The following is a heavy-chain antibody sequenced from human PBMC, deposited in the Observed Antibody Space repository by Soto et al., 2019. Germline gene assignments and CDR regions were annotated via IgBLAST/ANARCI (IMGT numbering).Heavy chain of an antibody. V-gene: IGHV3-30*18. J-gene: IGHJ4*02. Sequence: GGSLRLSCAASVFTFSSHGMHWVRQAPGKGLEWVAVISYDGSNKYYADSVKGRFTISRDNSKNTLYLQMNSLRAEDTAVYYCAKDWNYGLAPAVSDYWGQGTLVTVSS. CDR1: VFTFSSHG. D-gene: IGHD1-7*01. CDR3: AKDWNYGLAPAVSDY. CDR2: ISYDGSNK.